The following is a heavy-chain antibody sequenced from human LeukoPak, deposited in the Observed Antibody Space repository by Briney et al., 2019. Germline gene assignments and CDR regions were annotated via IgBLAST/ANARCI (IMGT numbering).Heavy chain of an antibody. V-gene: IGHV4-59*01. CDR1: GGSISIYY. CDR2: IYYSGST. Sequence: SETLSLTCTVSGGSISIYYWSWIRQPPGKGLEWIGYIYYSGSTNYNPSLKSRVTISVDTSKNQFSLKLSSVTAADTAVYYCARDSDSSSWYSFRFDPWGQGTLVTVSS. D-gene: IGHD6-13*01. J-gene: IGHJ5*02. CDR3: ARDSDSSSWYSFRFDP.